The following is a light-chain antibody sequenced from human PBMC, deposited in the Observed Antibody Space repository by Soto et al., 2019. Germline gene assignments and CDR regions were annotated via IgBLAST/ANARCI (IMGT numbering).Light chain of an antibody. CDR3: ATWDDSLNGPV. J-gene: IGLJ3*02. V-gene: IGLV1-44*01. CDR1: SSNLGDNT. Sequence: QSVLTQPPSASGTPGQRVTISCSGSSSNLGDNTVNWYQQLPGTAPKLLIYRNNRRPSKVPDRFSGSKSGTSASLAISGLQSDDEADYYCATWDDSLNGPVFGGGTKLTVL. CDR2: RNN.